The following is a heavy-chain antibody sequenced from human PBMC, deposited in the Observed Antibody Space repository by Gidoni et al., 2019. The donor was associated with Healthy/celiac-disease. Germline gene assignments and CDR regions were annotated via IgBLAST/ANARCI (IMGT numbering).Heavy chain of an antibody. J-gene: IGHJ5*02. Sequence: QVQLVQSGAEVQKPGSSVTVSCKASGGTFTSYAISRVRQAPGQGLEWMGGIIPIFGTANYAQKFQGRVTITADESTSTAYMELSSLRSEDTAVYYCARERTAAGTNGWFDPWGQGTLVTVSS. CDR2: IIPIFGTA. CDR1: GGTFTSYA. D-gene: IGHD6-13*01. V-gene: IGHV1-69*01. CDR3: ARERTAAGTNGWFDP.